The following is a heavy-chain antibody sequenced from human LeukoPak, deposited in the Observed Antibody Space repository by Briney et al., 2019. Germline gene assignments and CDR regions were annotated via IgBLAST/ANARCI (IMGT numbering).Heavy chain of an antibody. Sequence: PGGSLRLSCAASGFTFSSYWMHWVRQAPGKGLVWVSRINSDGSDTSYADSVKGRFTISRDNAKNSLYLQMNSLRAEDTAVYYCARGKKQQQNRDAFDIWGQGTMVTVSS. CDR1: GFTFSSYW. D-gene: IGHD6-13*01. CDR2: INSDGSDT. CDR3: ARGKKQQQNRDAFDI. V-gene: IGHV3-74*01. J-gene: IGHJ3*02.